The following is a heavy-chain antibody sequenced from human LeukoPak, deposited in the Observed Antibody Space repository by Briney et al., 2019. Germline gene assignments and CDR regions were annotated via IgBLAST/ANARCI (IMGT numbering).Heavy chain of an antibody. D-gene: IGHD6-19*01. CDR2: IYTSGST. J-gene: IGHJ6*03. CDR1: GGSISSGSYY. Sequence: SQTLSLTCTVSGGSISSGSYYWSWIRQPAGRGLEWIGRIYTSGSTNYNPSLKSRVTISVDTSKNQFSLKLSSVTAADTAVYYCARVGPYSSGWNYYYYYYMDVWGKGTTVTISS. CDR3: ARVGPYSSGWNYYYYYYMDV. V-gene: IGHV4-61*02.